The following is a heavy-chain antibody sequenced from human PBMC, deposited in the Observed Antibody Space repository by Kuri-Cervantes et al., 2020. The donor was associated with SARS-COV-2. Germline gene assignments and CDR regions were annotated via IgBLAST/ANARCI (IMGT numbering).Heavy chain of an antibody. V-gene: IGHV3-66*02. CDR3: ARALGDSGSYHIQH. J-gene: IGHJ1*01. Sequence: GESLKISGAASGFTVSSNYMSWVRQAPGKGLEWVLVIYSGGSTYYADSVKGRFTISRDNSKNTLYLQMNSLRAEDTAVYYCARALGDSGSYHIQHWGQGTLVTVSS. D-gene: IGHD1-26*01. CDR1: GFTVSSNY. CDR2: IYSGGST.